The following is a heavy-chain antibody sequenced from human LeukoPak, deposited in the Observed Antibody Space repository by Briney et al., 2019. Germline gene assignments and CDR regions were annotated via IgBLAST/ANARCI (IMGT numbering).Heavy chain of an antibody. CDR1: GFTFSNYN. CDR2: I. V-gene: IGHV3-48*02. J-gene: IGHJ4*02. Sequence: PGGSLRLSCAASGFTFSNYNMNWVRQAPGKGLEWVSYINADSVKGRFTISRDNAQNSLYLQMNSLRDEDTAVYYCARASFQRWLQLGGDWGQGTLVTVSS. D-gene: IGHD5-24*01. CDR3: ARASFQRWLQLGGD.